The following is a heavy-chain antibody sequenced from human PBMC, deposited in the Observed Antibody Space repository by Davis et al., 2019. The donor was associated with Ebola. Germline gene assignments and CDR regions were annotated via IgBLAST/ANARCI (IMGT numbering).Heavy chain of an antibody. V-gene: IGHV4-30-2*01. CDR2: IYHSGST. CDR3: AAIVVVPAAIFGDYYYGMDV. J-gene: IGHJ6*02. D-gene: IGHD2-2*02. Sequence: MPSETLSLTCAVSGGSISSGGYSWSWIRQPPGKGLEWIGYIYHSGSTYYNPSLKSRVTISVDRSKNQFSLKLSSVTAADTAVYYCAAIVVVPAAIFGDYYYGMDVWGQGTTVTVSS. CDR1: GGSISSGGYS.